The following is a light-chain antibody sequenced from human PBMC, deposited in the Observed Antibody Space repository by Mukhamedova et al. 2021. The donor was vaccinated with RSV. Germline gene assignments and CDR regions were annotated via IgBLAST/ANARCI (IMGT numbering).Light chain of an antibody. J-gene: IGKJ4*01. CDR3: QQYDTSILT. V-gene: IGKV3-20*01. Sequence: LAWYQQRPGQAPRLLIYAASTRAAGIPDRFSGSGSGTDFTLTISRLEPEDFAVYYCQQYDTSILTFGGGAKVEVK. CDR2: AAS.